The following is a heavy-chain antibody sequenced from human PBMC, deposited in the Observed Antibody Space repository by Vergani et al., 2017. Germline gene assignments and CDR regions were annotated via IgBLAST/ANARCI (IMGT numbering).Heavy chain of an antibody. Sequence: QVQLVQSGAEVKKPGSSVKVSCKASGGTFSSYAISWVRQAPGQGLEWMGRIIPIFGTANYAQKFQGRVTITADKSTSTAYMELSSMRSEDTAVYYCAREGTTGTTLSQPFDYWGQGSLVTVSS. V-gene: IGHV1-69*06. CDR1: GGTFSSYA. CDR2: IIPIFGTA. J-gene: IGHJ4*02. D-gene: IGHD1-1*01. CDR3: AREGTTGTTLSQPFDY.